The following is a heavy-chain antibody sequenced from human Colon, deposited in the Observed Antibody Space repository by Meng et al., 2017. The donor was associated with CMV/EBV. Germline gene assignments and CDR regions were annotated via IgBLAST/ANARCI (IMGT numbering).Heavy chain of an antibody. CDR3: ARDDLNGNWFDP. CDR2: IYSSGST. Sequence: SETLSLTCTVSGGSISSSRNYWGWIRQPPGKGLEWIGSIYSSGSTYYNSSLKSRATISVDTSKNQFSLKLSSVTAADTAMYYCARDDLNGNWFDPWGQGTLVTVSS. CDR1: GGSISSSRNY. V-gene: IGHV4-39*07. D-gene: IGHD3-16*01. J-gene: IGHJ5*02.